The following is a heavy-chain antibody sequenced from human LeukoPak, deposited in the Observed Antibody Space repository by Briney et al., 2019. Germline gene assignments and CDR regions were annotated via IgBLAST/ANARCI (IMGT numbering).Heavy chain of an antibody. Sequence: ASVKVSCKASGYSFADYYMHWVRQAPGQGLEWMGWIKPNSGDTRSAQKFQGRVTITADKSTSTAYMELSSLRSEDTAVYYCARVLATVTTYLGAFDIWGQGTMVTVSS. V-gene: IGHV1-2*02. CDR3: ARVLATVTTYLGAFDI. CDR1: GYSFADYY. J-gene: IGHJ3*02. D-gene: IGHD4-17*01. CDR2: IKPNSGDT.